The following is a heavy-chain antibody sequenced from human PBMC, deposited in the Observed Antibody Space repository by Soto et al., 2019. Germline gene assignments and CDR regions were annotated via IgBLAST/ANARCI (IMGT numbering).Heavy chain of an antibody. V-gene: IGHV4-4*02. J-gene: IGHJ6*02. D-gene: IGHD3-16*01. CDR3: MICWGRLRTHFLLGMDV. Sequence: SETLSLTGAASGGSISSCNWWCWVRQRPGEGLECSGVIYHSRSTNYNPSLKRRVTISIDKSKNQLYLKLSSVTAADTAVYYFMICWGRLRTHFLLGMDVLGQGTTV. CDR2: IYHSRST. CDR1: GGSISSCNW.